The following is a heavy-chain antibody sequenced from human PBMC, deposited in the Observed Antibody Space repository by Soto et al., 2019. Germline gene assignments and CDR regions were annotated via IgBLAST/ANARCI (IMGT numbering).Heavy chain of an antibody. J-gene: IGHJ5*02. Sequence: VASVKVSCKASGYTFTSYDINWVRQATGQGLEWMGWMNPNSGNTGYAQKFQGRVTMTRNTSISTAYMELSSLRSEDTAAYYCARGRYCSVGSCGAHLRSSYWFDPWGQGTLVTVSS. CDR2: MNPNSGNT. CDR1: GYTFTSYD. V-gene: IGHV1-8*01. D-gene: IGHD2-15*01. CDR3: ARGRYCSVGSCGAHLRSSYWFDP.